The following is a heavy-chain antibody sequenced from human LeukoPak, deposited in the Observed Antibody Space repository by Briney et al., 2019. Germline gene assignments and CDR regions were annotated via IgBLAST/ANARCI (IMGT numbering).Heavy chain of an antibody. CDR2: IYTSGST. CDR1: GYSISSGYY. J-gene: IGHJ3*02. CDR3: ARLPDFWSGYWSYPI. Sequence: SETLSLTCGVSGYSISSGYYWSWIRQPAGKGLEWIGRIYTSGSTNYNPSLKSRVTTSVDTSKNQFSLKLSSVTAADTAVYYCARLPDFWSGYWSYPIWGQGTMVTVSS. D-gene: IGHD3-3*01. V-gene: IGHV4-61*02.